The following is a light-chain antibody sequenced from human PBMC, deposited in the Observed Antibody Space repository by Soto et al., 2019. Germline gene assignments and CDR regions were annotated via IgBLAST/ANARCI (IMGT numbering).Light chain of an antibody. CDR1: QSVSSTY. CDR2: GAS. J-gene: IGKJ5*01. CDR3: QPHCSSPPIT. V-gene: IGKV3-20*01. Sequence: EIVLTQSPGTLSLSPGERATLSCRASQSVSSTYLAWYQQKPGQAPRLLIYGASRRATGIPDRFSGSGSGTDFTLAVSRLEPEDFAVYYCQPHCSSPPITFGQGTRLEIK.